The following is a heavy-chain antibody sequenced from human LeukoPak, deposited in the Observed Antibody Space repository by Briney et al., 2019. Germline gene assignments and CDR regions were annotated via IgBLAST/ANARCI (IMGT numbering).Heavy chain of an antibody. V-gene: IGHV3-7*01. CDR1: GFTFSRYS. CDR3: ARIKNSNFAY. Sequence: SGGSLRLSCATSGFTFSRYSMNWVRQAPGKGLEWVANVKEDGSQKYYVDSVKGRFTISRDNAKNALYLQMNSLRAEDTAVYYCARIKNSNFAYWGQGTLVTVSS. D-gene: IGHD1/OR15-1a*01. J-gene: IGHJ4*02. CDR2: VKEDGSQK.